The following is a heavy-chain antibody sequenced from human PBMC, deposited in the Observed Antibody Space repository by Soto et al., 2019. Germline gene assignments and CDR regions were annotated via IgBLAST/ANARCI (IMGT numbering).Heavy chain of an antibody. CDR2: ISSNGGST. V-gene: IGHV3-64D*08. J-gene: IGHJ6*02. Sequence: GGSLRLSCSASGFTFSSYAMHWVRQAPGKGLEYVSAISSNGGSTYYADSVKGRFTISRDNSKNTLYLQMSSLRAEDTAVYYCVLFSVGIRRSDYYYGMDVWGQGTTVTVSS. CDR1: GFTFSSYA. D-gene: IGHD3-9*01. CDR3: VLFSVGIRRSDYYYGMDV.